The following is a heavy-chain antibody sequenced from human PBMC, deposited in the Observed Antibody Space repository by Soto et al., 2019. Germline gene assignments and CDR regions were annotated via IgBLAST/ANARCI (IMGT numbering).Heavy chain of an antibody. V-gene: IGHV3-15*01. CDR3: ATEASCSSTNCPGACEI. Sequence: EVQLVESGGGLEKPGGSLRLSCAASGFTFSHVWMSWVRQAPGKGLEWVGRIKRKIDGETIDYAAPVKGRLTISRGDSKDSLYLKMNSLKPWDTAVYYCATEASCSSTNCPGACEIWGQGTVVTGSS. CDR1: GFTFSHVW. J-gene: IGHJ3*02. CDR2: IKRKIDGETI. D-gene: IGHD2-2*01.